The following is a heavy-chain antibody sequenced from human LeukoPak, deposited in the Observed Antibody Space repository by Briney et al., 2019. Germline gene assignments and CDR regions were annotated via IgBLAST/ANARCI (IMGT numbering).Heavy chain of an antibody. CDR3: ATSRTFDY. Sequence: PGGSLRLSCAASGFTFDDYAMHWVRQAPGKGLVWVSRINSEGSTTNYADSVKGRFTISRDNTKNTLYLQMNSLRAEDTAMYYCATSRTFDYWGQGTLVTVSS. V-gene: IGHV3-74*01. D-gene: IGHD1-1*01. CDR1: GFTFDDYA. CDR2: INSEGSTT. J-gene: IGHJ4*02.